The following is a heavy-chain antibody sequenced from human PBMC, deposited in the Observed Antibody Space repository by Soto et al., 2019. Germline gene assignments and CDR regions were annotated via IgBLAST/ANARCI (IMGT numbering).Heavy chain of an antibody. V-gene: IGHV1-18*01. J-gene: IGHJ3*02. D-gene: IGHD3-22*01. CDR1: VYTFTNYG. Sequence: XSVKVSCKASVYTFTNYGIRWVRQAPGQGLEWMGWISAYNGNTNYAQKLQGRVTMTTDTSTSTAYMELRSLRSDDTAVYYCARRSGYYLDAFDIWGQGPMVTVSS. CDR3: ARRSGYYLDAFDI. CDR2: ISAYNGNT.